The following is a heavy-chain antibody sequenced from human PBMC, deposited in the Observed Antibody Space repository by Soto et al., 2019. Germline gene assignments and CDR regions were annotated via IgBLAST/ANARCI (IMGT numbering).Heavy chain of an antibody. CDR2: IYYSGST. Sequence: SETLSLTCTVSGGSISSGGYYWSWIRQHPGKGLEWIGYIYYSGSTYYNPSLKSRVTISVDTSKNQFSLKLSSVTAADTAVYYCARGLGRKNVLRFLEWLFPDYYYYGMDVWGQGTTVTVSS. CDR3: ARGLGRKNVLRFLEWLFPDYYYYGMDV. V-gene: IGHV4-31*03. D-gene: IGHD3-3*01. J-gene: IGHJ6*02. CDR1: GGSISSGGYY.